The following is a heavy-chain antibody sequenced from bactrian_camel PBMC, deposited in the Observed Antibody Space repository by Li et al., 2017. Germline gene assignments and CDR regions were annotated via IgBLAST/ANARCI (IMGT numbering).Heavy chain of an antibody. J-gene: IGHJ6*01. CDR3: AAEPAVFGYCGGDYYPSNGF. D-gene: IGHD2*01. Sequence: VESGGSLVQAGGSLKLACTGSGFDYSRTCTGWFRQTVGKEREGVGDIDSAGSTVYADSVKGRFTISRDKVENTLYLQMNSLTPEDTAMYYCAAEPAVFGYCGGDYYPSNGFWGRGTQVTVS. CDR2: IDSAGST. V-gene: IGHV3S53*01. CDR1: GFDYSRTC.